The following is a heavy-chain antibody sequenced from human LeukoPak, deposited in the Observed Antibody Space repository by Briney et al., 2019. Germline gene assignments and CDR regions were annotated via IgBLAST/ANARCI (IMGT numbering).Heavy chain of an antibody. Sequence: ASVKVSCKASGYTFTSYDINWLRQATGQGLEWMGWMNPNSGNTAYAQKFRGRVTMTRNTSITTDYMELSSLTSEDTAVYYCARGPPKDFGSGSSWFEPWGQGALVTVSS. D-gene: IGHD3-10*01. V-gene: IGHV1-8*01. CDR3: ARGPPKDFGSGSSWFEP. J-gene: IGHJ5*02. CDR1: GYTFTSYD. CDR2: MNPNSGNT.